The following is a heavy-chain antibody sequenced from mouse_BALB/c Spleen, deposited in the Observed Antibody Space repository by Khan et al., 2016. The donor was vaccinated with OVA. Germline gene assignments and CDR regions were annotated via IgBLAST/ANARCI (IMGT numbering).Heavy chain of an antibody. Sequence: EVELVESGGDLVQPGGSRKLSCAASGFPFSSFGMHWVRQAPEKGLEWVAYIGSDSNPIYYAHTVKGRFTISSDDPTNSLVLQMTSLRSEDTAMYYCASSRYWYWCASWGQGTLVIVSS. D-gene: IGHD2-12*01. J-gene: IGHJ3*01. CDR1: GFPFSSFG. CDR2: IGSDSNPI. CDR3: ASSRYWYWCAS. V-gene: IGHV5-17*02.